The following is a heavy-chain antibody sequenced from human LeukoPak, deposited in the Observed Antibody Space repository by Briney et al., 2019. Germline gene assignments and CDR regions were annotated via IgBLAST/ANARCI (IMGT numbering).Heavy chain of an antibody. CDR1: GGTFSSYA. CDR3: ASSQSGYSSSWYFDY. CDR2: IIPIFGTA. V-gene: IGHV1-69*05. J-gene: IGHJ4*02. D-gene: IGHD6-13*01. Sequence: ASVKVPCKASGGTFSSYAISWVRQAPGQGLEWMGRIIPIFGTANYAQKFQGRVTITTDESTSTAYMELSSLRSEDTAVYYCASSQSGYSSSWYFDYWGQGTLVTVSS.